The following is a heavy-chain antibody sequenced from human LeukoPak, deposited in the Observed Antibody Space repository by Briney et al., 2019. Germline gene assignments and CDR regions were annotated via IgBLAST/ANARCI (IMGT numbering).Heavy chain of an antibody. CDR3: VKDLYSYSFDY. CDR1: GFTFRNYG. Sequence: GGSLRLSCSASGFTFRNYGMHWVRQAPGKGLEYVSTISSYGGSTYYADLVKGRFTISRDNSKNTLYLQMSSLGAEDTAVYYCVKDLYSYSFDYWGQGTLVTVSS. J-gene: IGHJ4*02. V-gene: IGHV3-64D*09. D-gene: IGHD2-8*01. CDR2: ISSYGGST.